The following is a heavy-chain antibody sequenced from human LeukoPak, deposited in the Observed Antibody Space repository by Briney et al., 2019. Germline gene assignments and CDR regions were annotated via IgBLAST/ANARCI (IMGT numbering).Heavy chain of an antibody. D-gene: IGHD2-2*01. CDR3: AKDQFCSSTSCYSGSVDY. Sequence: PGGSLRLSCAASGFTFSSYAMSWLPQAPGKGLEGVSAISGSGGSTYYADSVKGRFTISRDNSKNTLYLQMNSLRAEDTAVYYCAKDQFCSSTSCYSGSVDYWGPGTLVTVSS. J-gene: IGHJ4*02. CDR2: ISGSGGST. V-gene: IGHV3-23*01. CDR1: GFTFSSYA.